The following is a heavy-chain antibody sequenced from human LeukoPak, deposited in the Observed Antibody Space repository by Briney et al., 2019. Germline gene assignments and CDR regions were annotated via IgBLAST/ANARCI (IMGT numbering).Heavy chain of an antibody. Sequence: SETLSLTCTVSGYSISSGYYWGWIRQPPGKGLEWIGSIYHSGSTYYNPSLKSRVTISVDTSKNQFPLKLSSVTAADTAVYYCARARDYWYFDLWGRGTLVTVSS. CDR1: GYSISSGYY. J-gene: IGHJ2*01. CDR2: IYHSGST. D-gene: IGHD6-6*01. CDR3: ARARDYWYFDL. V-gene: IGHV4-38-2*02.